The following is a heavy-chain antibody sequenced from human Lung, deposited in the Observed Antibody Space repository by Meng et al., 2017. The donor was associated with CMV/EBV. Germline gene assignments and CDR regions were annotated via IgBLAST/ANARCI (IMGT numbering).Heavy chain of an antibody. J-gene: IGHJ6*02. Sequence: GGSXRLSCAASGFTFSAYAMNWVRQAPGKGLEWATSISTTSTYIYYADSVKGRFTISRDNAQNSVYLQMNSLSAEDTGVYYCARSWDGMDVWGQGTTVTVSS. CDR3: ARSWDGMDV. CDR1: GFTFSAYA. D-gene: IGHD6-13*01. V-gene: IGHV3-21*01. CDR2: ISTTSTYI.